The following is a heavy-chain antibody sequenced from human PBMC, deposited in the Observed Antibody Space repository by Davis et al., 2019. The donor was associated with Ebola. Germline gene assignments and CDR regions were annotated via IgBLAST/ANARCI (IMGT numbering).Heavy chain of an antibody. CDR3: ARASWLGTGAYE. CDR2: IYYSGST. D-gene: IGHD1-1*01. V-gene: IGHV4-39*07. Sequence: MPSETLSLTCTVSGGSISSSSYYWGWIRQPPGKGLEWIGTIYYSGSTYYNPSLKSRVTISVDTSKNQVSLKLSSVTAADTAVYYCARASWLGTGAYEWGQGTLVTVSS. J-gene: IGHJ4*02. CDR1: GGSISSSSYY.